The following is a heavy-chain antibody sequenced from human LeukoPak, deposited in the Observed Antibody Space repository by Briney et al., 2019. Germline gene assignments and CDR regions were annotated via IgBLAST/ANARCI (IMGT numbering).Heavy chain of an antibody. D-gene: IGHD6-13*01. CDR1: GFTFSSYG. CDR3: AKLSRVYSSSWYFDY. J-gene: IGHJ4*02. V-gene: IGHV3-30*18. CDR2: ISYDGSNK. Sequence: GGSLRLSGAASGFTFSSYGMHWVRQAPGKGLEWVAVISYDGSNKYYADSVKGRFTISRDNSKNTLYLQMNSLRAEDTAVYYCAKLSRVYSSSWYFDYWGQGTLVTVSS.